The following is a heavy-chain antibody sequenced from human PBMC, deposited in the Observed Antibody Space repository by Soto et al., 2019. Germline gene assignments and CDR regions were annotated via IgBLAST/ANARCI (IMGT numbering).Heavy chain of an antibody. CDR1: GFSFDEYA. D-gene: IGHD2-2*01. CDR2: VSWNSGTV. J-gene: IGHJ6*03. V-gene: IGHV3-9*01. Sequence: EVQLVESGGTLVQPGRSLRLSCAASGFSFDEYAMHWVRQVPGKGLEWVSGVSWNSGTVGYGDSVKGRFTISRDNDKHSLYLQMNSLRAEDTAMYYCAKGFCSSAKCYTYSYMDVWGKGTAVTVSS. CDR3: AKGFCSSAKCYTYSYMDV.